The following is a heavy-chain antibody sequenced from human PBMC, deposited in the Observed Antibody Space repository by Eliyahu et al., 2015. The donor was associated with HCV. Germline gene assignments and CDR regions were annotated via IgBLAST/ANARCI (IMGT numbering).Heavy chain of an antibody. V-gene: IGHV3-23*04. CDR1: GFTFNSNG. CDR2: ISGSGDRA. J-gene: IGHJ3*02. D-gene: IGHD3-16*01. CDR3: AQEGFPDDQAFHI. Sequence: EVQLVESGGGLVQPGGXLXLXCAASGFTFNSNGMTWLHWVRQAPGKGLVWVXAISGSGDRAVYADSVKGRFTVSRDNSKNTLFLQMNSLRADDTAAYYCAQEGFPDDQAFHIWGQGTMVIVSA.